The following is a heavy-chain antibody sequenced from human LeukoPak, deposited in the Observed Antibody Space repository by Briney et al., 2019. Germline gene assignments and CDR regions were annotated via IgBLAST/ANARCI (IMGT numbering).Heavy chain of an antibody. V-gene: IGHV4-38-2*02. J-gene: IGHJ5*02. CDR3: ARAGYCSGGSCYSRFDP. CDR2: IYHSGST. Sequence: PSETLSLTCTVSGYSISSGYYWGWIRQPPGKGLEWIGSIYHSGSTYYNPSLKSRVTISVDTSKNQFSLKLSSVTAADTAVYYCARAGYCSGGSCYSRFDPWGQGTLVTVSS. D-gene: IGHD2-15*01. CDR1: GYSISSGYY.